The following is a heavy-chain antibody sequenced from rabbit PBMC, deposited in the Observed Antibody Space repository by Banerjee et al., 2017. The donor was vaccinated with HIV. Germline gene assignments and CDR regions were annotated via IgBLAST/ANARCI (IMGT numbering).Heavy chain of an antibody. CDR1: GFTISSYYF. CDR3: ARGDSSIIRLDL. J-gene: IGHJ3*01. Sequence: QQLVESGGGLVKPGASLALTCKASGFTISSYYFMCWVRQAPGKGLEWIACIYIGDGSTYHATWAKGRFTISKTSSTTVTLQMTSLTAADTATYFCARGDSSIIRLDLWGQGTLVTVS. D-gene: IGHD1-1*01. CDR2: IYIGDGST. V-gene: IGHV1S40*01.